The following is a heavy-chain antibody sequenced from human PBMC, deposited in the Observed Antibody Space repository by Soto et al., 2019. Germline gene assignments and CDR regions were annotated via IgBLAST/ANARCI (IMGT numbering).Heavy chain of an antibody. CDR2: IWYDGSTK. V-gene: IGHV3-33*01. CDR3: ARDRLSMDV. Sequence: RGSLRLSCAASGFTFRSYGMHWVRLAPGKGLEWRAVIWYDGSTKSYAASVKGRFTISRDHSKDTLYLQMNSLRAEDTAVYYCARDRLSMDVWGQGTTVTVAS. CDR1: GFTFRSYG. J-gene: IGHJ6*02.